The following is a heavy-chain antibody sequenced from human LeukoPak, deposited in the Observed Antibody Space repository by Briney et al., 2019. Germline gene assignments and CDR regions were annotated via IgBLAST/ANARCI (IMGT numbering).Heavy chain of an antibody. CDR2: IRYDGSNK. V-gene: IGHV3-30*02. Sequence: GGSLRLSCAASGFTFSSYGMHWVRQAPGKGLEWVAFIRYDGSNKYYADSVKGRFTISRDNSKNTLYLQMNSLRAEDTAVYYCARVRDLAGVVVVAATPFYYMDVWGKGTTVTVSS. D-gene: IGHD2-15*01. J-gene: IGHJ6*03. CDR1: GFTFSSYG. CDR3: ARVRDLAGVVVVAATPFYYMDV.